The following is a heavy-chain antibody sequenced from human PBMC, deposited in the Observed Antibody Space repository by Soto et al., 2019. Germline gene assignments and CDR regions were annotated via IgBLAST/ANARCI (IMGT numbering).Heavy chain of an antibody. CDR3: AKGYSGYADY. CDR2: ISAYNGNT. D-gene: IGHD5-12*01. J-gene: IGHJ4*02. V-gene: IGHV1-18*01. Sequence: ASVKVSCKASGGTFSSYTISWVRQAPGQGLEWMGWISAYNGNTNYAQKLQGRVTMTTDTSTSTAYMELRSLRSDDTAVYYCAKGYSGYADYWGQGTLVTVSS. CDR1: GGTFSSYT.